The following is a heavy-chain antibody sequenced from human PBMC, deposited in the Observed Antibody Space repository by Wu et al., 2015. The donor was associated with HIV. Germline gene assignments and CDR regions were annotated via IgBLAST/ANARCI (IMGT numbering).Heavy chain of an antibody. CDR3: ARYYSSSHARDY. Sequence: QVHLEQSGATVKTPGASVKVSCKASGYTFTSYDINWVRQATGQGLEWMGWMNPNSGNTGYAQKFQGRVTMTRNTSISTAYMELSSLRSEDTAVYYCARYYSSSHARDYWGQGTLVTVSS. V-gene: IGHV1-8*01. CDR2: MNPNSGNT. CDR1: GYTFTSYD. J-gene: IGHJ4*02. D-gene: IGHD6-13*01.